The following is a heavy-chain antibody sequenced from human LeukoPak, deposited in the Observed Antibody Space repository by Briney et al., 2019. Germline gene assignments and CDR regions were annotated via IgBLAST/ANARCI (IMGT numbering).Heavy chain of an antibody. CDR1: GFSFSRYW. J-gene: IGHJ4*02. Sequence: GGSLRLSCAASGFSFSRYWMTWVRQAPGKGLEWVANIKEDGSEKNYVDSVKGRFTISRGNAKNSLYLQMNSLRAEDTAVYSCARTASSGYDEYWGQGTLVTVSS. CDR2: IKEDGSEK. D-gene: IGHD3-22*01. CDR3: ARTASSGYDEY. V-gene: IGHV3-7*05.